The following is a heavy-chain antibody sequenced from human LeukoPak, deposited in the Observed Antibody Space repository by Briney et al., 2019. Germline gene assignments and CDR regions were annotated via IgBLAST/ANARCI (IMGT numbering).Heavy chain of an antibody. D-gene: IGHD3-22*01. CDR1: GGSISSYY. J-gene: IGHJ4*02. Sequence: SETLSLTCTVSGGSISSYYWSWIRQPPGKGLEWIGYIYYSGSTNYNPSLKSRVTISVDTSKNQFSLKLSSVTAADTAVYYCARVPHHYYDSSGYSASFDYWGQGTLVTVSS. CDR2: IYYSGST. CDR3: ARVPHHYYDSSGYSASFDY. V-gene: IGHV4-59*01.